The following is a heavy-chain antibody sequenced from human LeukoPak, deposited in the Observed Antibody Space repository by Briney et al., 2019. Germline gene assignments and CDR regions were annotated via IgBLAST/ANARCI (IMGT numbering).Heavy chain of an antibody. V-gene: IGHV3-23*01. CDR2: ISDSGTST. D-gene: IGHD2-15*01. J-gene: IGHJ4*02. CDR3: AKDVCSGGACYYFDY. Sequence: GGSLILSCAASGFIFSTYAMSWVRQAPGKGLEWVSTISDSGTSTYYADSVKGRFTISRDNSKNTLYLQMSSLRAEDTAVYYCAKDVCSGGACYYFDYWGQGTLVTVSS. CDR1: GFIFSTYA.